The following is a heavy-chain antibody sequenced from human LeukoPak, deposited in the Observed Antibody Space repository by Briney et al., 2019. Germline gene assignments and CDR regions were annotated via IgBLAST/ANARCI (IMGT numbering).Heavy chain of an antibody. CDR1: GGSFRGYY. D-gene: IGHD1-26*01. V-gene: IGHV4-34*01. J-gene: IGHJ4*02. Sequence: SETLSLTCAVHGGSFRGYYWSWIRQPPGKGLEWIGEINHSRSTNYNPSLKSRVTISADTSKNQFSLKLSSVTAADTAVYYCARTDIPDYSGSYDIWGQGTLVTVSS. CDR2: INHSRST. CDR3: ARTDIPDYSGSYDI.